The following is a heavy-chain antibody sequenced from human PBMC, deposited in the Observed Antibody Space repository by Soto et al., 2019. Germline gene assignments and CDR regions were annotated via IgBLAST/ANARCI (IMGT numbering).Heavy chain of an antibody. CDR3: ARGDVWGYYDMDV. D-gene: IGHD1-26*01. V-gene: IGHV3-21*01. J-gene: IGHJ6*02. CDR1: GFTFSIYS. CDR2: ISSRSSYI. Sequence: EVQLVESGGGLVKPGGSLRLSCAASGFTFSIYSMNWVRQAPGKGLEWVSSISSRSSYIYYADSVKGRFTISRDNAKNSLYMQMNRLRAEDTAVYYCARGDVWGYYDMDVWGQGTTVSVSS.